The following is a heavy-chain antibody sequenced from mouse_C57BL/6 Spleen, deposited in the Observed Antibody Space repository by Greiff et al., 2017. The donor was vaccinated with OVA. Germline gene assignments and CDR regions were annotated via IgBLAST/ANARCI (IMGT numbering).Heavy chain of an antibody. V-gene: IGHV1-82*01. Sequence: QVQLQQSGPELVKPGASVKISCKASGYAFSSSWMNWVKQRPGKGLEWIGRIYPGDGDTNYNGKFKGKATLTADKSSSTPYMQLSSLTSEDSAVYFCAEGLLLHFAYWGQGTLVTVSA. CDR2: IYPGDGDT. J-gene: IGHJ3*01. D-gene: IGHD2-1*01. CDR1: GYAFSSSW. CDR3: AEGLLLHFAY.